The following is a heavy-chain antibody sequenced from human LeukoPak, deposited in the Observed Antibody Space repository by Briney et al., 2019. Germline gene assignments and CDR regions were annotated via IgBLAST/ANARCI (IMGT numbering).Heavy chain of an antibody. CDR3: ARESGLYGSGSRY. J-gene: IGHJ4*02. Sequence: VASVKVSCKAFVYTFTGYSMYWVRQAPGQGLEWMGWINPNSGDTNYAQKFQGRVTMTRDTSISTAYMELSRLTSDDTAVYYCARESGLYGSGSRYWGQGTLVTVSS. CDR2: INPNSGDT. D-gene: IGHD3-10*01. V-gene: IGHV1-2*02. CDR1: VYTFTGYS.